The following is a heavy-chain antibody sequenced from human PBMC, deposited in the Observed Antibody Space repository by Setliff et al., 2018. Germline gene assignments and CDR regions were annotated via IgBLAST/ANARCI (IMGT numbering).Heavy chain of an antibody. J-gene: IGHJ5*02. CDR3: AGNNAHLEWLFAWFDP. V-gene: IGHV1-69*13. D-gene: IGHD3-3*01. CDR1: GGTFSSYA. Sequence: SVKVSCKASGGTFSSYAISWVRQAPGQGLEWMGGIIPIFGTANYAQKFQGRVTITADESTSTAYMELSGLRSEDTAVYYCAGNNAHLEWLFAWFDPWGQGTLVTVSS. CDR2: IIPIFGTA.